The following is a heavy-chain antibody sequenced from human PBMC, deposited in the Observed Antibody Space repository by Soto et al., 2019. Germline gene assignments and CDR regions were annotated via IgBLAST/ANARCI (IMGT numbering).Heavy chain of an antibody. CDR2: ISGYNGDT. V-gene: IGHV1-18*04. Sequence: QVQLVQSGAEVKKPGSSVKVSCKASGYTFTSYGISWVRQAPGQGLEWMGWISGYNGDTNYAQKRQGRVTSTTDTSTSTAYMELRSLRSDDTAVYYCARAPQTVAGAGIWYWGQGTLVTVSS. D-gene: IGHD6-13*01. CDR1: GYTFTSYG. J-gene: IGHJ4*02. CDR3: ARAPQTVAGAGIWY.